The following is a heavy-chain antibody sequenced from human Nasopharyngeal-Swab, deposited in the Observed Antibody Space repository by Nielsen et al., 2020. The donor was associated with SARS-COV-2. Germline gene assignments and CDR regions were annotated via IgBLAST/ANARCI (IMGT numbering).Heavy chain of an antibody. CDR2: IKQDGSVK. CDR1: EFTFSSYW. Sequence: GESLKISCAASEFTFSSYWMSWVRQAPGKGLEWVANIKQDGSVKYYVDSVKGRFTISRDNAKNSLYLQMNSLRAEDTAVYYCARDGLWGRDYWGQGTLVTVSS. J-gene: IGHJ4*02. V-gene: IGHV3-7*04. D-gene: IGHD7-27*01. CDR3: ARDGLWGRDY.